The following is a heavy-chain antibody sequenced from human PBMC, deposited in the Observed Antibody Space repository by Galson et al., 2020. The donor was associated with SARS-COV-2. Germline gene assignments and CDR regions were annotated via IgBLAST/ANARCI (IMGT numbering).Heavy chain of an antibody. CDR3: AKDRIVGVSPIFSHFDY. CDR2: IRDDGRNP. V-gene: IGHV3-30*02. CDR1: GFTFSTSG. D-gene: IGHD1-26*01. Sequence: GGSLRLSCAASGFTFSTSGMHWVRQAPAKGLEWVAFIRDDGRNPYYTKSVKGRFTISRDNSKDTLYLQMNSLRADDTAVYYCAKDRIVGVSPIFSHFDYWGQGNLVTVSS. J-gene: IGHJ4*02.